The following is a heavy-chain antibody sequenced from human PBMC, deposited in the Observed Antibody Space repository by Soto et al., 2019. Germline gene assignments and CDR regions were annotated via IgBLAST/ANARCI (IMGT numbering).Heavy chain of an antibody. Sequence: ASVKVSCKASGYTFTSYYMHWVRQAPGQGLEWMGIINPSGGSTSYAQKFQGRVTMTRDTSTSTVYMELSSLRSEDTAVYYCARDLQNLLLGPGAYYFDYWGQGTLVTVSS. V-gene: IGHV1-46*01. CDR3: ARDLQNLLLGPGAYYFDY. CDR1: GYTFTSYY. J-gene: IGHJ4*02. CDR2: INPSGGST. D-gene: IGHD2-8*01.